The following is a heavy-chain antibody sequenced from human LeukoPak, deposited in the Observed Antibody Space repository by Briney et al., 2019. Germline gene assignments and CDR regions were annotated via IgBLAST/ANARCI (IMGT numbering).Heavy chain of an antibody. D-gene: IGHD6-13*01. Sequence: GESLKISCKGSGYTFTNYWISWVREMPGKGLERMGIIYHGASVTGYSSSFRGQVTISADKSISPAYLPWGSLNASDSGMYYCARTYSSSWYNAFDIWGQGTMVTVSS. J-gene: IGHJ3*02. CDR3: ARTYSSSWYNAFDI. CDR1: GYTFTNYW. CDR2: IYHGASVT. V-gene: IGHV5-51*01.